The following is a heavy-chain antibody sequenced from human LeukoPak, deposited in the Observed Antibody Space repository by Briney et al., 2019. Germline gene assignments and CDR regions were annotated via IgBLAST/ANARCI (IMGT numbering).Heavy chain of an antibody. CDR1: GFTFSSYA. CDR3: ARDSTPPYDFWSGYYTPETFDY. CDR2: IWYDGSNK. D-gene: IGHD3-3*01. V-gene: IGHV3-33*08. J-gene: IGHJ4*02. Sequence: GGSLRLSCAASGFTFSSYAMSWVRQAPGKGLEWVAVIWYDGSNKYYADSVKGRFTISRDNSKNTLYLQMNSLRAEDTAVYYCARDSTPPYDFWSGYYTPETFDYWGQGTLVTVSS.